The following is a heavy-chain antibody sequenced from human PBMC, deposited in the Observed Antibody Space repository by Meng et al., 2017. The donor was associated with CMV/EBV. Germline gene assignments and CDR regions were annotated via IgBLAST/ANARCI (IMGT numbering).Heavy chain of an antibody. J-gene: IGHJ4*02. V-gene: IGHV2-5*02. CDR1: WFSRATRGLS. D-gene: IGHD3-22*01. Sequence: ICSTESGTSLVDPTQTLPLNLPVSWFSRATRGLSYAWNRQPPGKALEWLALTYWDDDKRYSPSLTRRLTITTNTSKNQVVLTMTNMDPVDTATYYCARLYDRSGYYLGYFDYWGQGTLVTVSS. CDR3: ARLYDRSGYYLGYFDY. CDR2: TYWDDDK.